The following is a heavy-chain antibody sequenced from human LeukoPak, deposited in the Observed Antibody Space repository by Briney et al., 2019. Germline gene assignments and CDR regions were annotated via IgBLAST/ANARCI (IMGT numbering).Heavy chain of an antibody. J-gene: IGHJ6*02. Sequence: PSGTLSLTCTVSGGSISSYFWSWIRQTAGKGLEWIGRIYTSGSTNYNPSLKSRVTMSVGTSKNQFSLKLSSVTAADTAVYFCARVLVDTALVLLDYYYGMEVWGQGTTVTVSS. CDR2: IYTSGST. D-gene: IGHD5-18*01. V-gene: IGHV4-4*07. CDR3: ARVLVDTALVLLDYYYGMEV. CDR1: GGSISSYF.